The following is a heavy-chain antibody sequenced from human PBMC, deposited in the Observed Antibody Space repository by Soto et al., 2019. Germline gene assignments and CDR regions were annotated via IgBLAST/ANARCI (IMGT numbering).Heavy chain of an antibody. J-gene: IGHJ4*02. D-gene: IGHD2-15*01. CDR2: IYYSGKT. CDR1: GDTIYSDNYY. Sequence: QVQLRESGPGLVKPSQTLSLTCTVSGDTIYSDNYYWTWIRQPPGRGLELIAYIYYSGKTYYNPSLMSRSIISVDTSKNQFSLRLSSVTAADTAVYFCASGESMLPSILTSPLDFWGQGILVTVSS. V-gene: IGHV4-30-4*01. CDR3: ASGESMLPSILTSPLDF.